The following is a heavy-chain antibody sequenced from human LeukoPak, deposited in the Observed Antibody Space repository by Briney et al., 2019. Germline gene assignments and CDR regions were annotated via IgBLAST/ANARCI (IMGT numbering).Heavy chain of an antibody. CDR1: GFTFSNSG. CDR3: ARGAIVGYCSSTSCYAFDY. CDR2: ISTTSTET. V-gene: IGHV3-21*01. Sequence: GGSLRLSCAASGFTFSNSGMSWVRQAPGKGLEWVSAISTTSTETHYADSVKGRFTISRDNAKNSLYLQMNSLRAEDTAVYYCARGAIVGYCSSTSCYAFDYWGQGTLVTVSS. J-gene: IGHJ4*02. D-gene: IGHD2-2*01.